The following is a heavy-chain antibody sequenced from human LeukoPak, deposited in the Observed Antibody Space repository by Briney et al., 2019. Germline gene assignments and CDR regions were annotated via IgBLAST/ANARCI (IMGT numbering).Heavy chain of an antibody. CDR1: GLTISSHE. D-gene: IGHD3-9*01. CDR2: ISSSGNAI. V-gene: IGHV3-48*03. CDR3: AKDVSRILTGARNYFDS. Sequence: GGSLRLSCAASGLTISSHEMSWVRQAAGKGLEWISYISSSGNAIFYSDSVKGRFTISRDNSKNTLYLQMNSLRAEDTAVYYCAKDVSRILTGARNYFDSWGQGTLVTVSS. J-gene: IGHJ4*02.